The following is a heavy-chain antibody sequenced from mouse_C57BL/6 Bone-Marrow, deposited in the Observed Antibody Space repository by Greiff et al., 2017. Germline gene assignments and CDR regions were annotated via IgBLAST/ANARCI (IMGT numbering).Heavy chain of an antibody. J-gene: IGHJ2*01. D-gene: IGHD1-1*01. CDR3: ATGSSRCYFDY. CDR2: IWGVGST. Sequence: VQLQQSGPGLVAPSQSLSITCTVSGFSLTSYGVDWVRQSPGKGLEWLGVIWGVGSTNYNSALKSRLSISKDNSKSQVFLKMNSLQTDDTAMYYCATGSSRCYFDYWGQGTTLTVSS. CDR1: GFSLTSYG. V-gene: IGHV2-6*01.